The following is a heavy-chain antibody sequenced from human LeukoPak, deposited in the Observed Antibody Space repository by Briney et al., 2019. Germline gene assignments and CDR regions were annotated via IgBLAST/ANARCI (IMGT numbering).Heavy chain of an antibody. V-gene: IGHV3-21*01. Sequence: GGSLRLSCAASGFTFSSYSMNWVRQAPGKGLEWVSSISSSSSYIYYADSVKGRFTISRDNAKNSLYLQMNSLRAEDTAVYYCAREGGGATEFDPWGQGTQVTVSS. D-gene: IGHD1-26*01. CDR2: ISSSSSYI. CDR1: GFTFSSYS. J-gene: IGHJ5*02. CDR3: AREGGGATEFDP.